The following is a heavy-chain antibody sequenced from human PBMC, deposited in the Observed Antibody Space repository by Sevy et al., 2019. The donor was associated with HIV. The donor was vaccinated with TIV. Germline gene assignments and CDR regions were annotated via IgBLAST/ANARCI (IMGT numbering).Heavy chain of an antibody. CDR2: IKPDGSAK. D-gene: IGHD6-13*01. V-gene: IGHV3-7*01. CDR3: VSLD. J-gene: IGHJ4*02. CDR1: GLTFSNHW. Sequence: GGSLRLSCEVSGLTFSNHWMNWFRQAPGKGLEWVANIKPDGSAKYYVDSVRGRFTISRDNAKSSAYLQMDSLKAEDTAVYFCVSLDWGQGTMVTVSS.